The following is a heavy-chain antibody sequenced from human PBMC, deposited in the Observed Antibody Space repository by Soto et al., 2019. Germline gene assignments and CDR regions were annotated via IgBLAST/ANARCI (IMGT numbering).Heavy chain of an antibody. Sequence: QVQLQESGPGLVKPSETLSLSCGVSGGSISQYYWCWIRQPAGKGLEWIGRIYSGGSTNYNPSLGGRVPMSVDTSKNQFSLKPSSVTAADTAVYYCARVPGGFGDFSLAYWGQGTLLTVSS. CDR3: ARVPGGFGDFSLAY. CDR1: GGSISQYY. CDR2: IYSGGST. V-gene: IGHV4-4*07. D-gene: IGHD3-10*01. J-gene: IGHJ4*02.